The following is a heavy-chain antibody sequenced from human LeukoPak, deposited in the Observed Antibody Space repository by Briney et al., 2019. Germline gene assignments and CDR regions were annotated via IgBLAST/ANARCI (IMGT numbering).Heavy chain of an antibody. Sequence: GASVKVSCKASGFTFTSSAMQWVRQARGQRLEWIGWIVVGSGNTNYAQKFQERVTITRDMSTSTAYMELSSLRSEDTAVYYCAADSRMVGATTQFGYYYYMDVWGKGTTVTISS. J-gene: IGHJ6*03. CDR3: AADSRMVGATTQFGYYYYMDV. D-gene: IGHD1-26*01. V-gene: IGHV1-58*02. CDR1: GFTFTSSA. CDR2: IVVGSGNT.